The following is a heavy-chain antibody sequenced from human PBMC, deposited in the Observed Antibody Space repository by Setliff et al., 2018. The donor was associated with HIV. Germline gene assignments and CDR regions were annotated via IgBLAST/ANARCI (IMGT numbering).Heavy chain of an antibody. CDR1: GGTFSSYA. Sequence: SVKVSCKASGGTFSSYAITWVRQAPGQGPEWMGGIIPIYGTPNYAQRFQGRVTITADESTSTAYMELRSLRSDDTAVYYCARDGRHDRSGWYVIHQYFKHWGQGTLVTVS. CDR2: IIPIYGTP. V-gene: IGHV1-69*13. D-gene: IGHD6-19*01. CDR3: ARDGRHDRSGWYVIHQYFKH. J-gene: IGHJ1*01.